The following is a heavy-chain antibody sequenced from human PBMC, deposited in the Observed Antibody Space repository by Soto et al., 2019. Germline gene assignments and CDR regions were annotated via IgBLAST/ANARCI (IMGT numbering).Heavy chain of an antibody. CDR2: VYATGTS. V-gene: IGHV4-4*07. CDR3: VRDGSKTLRDCFDP. D-gene: IGHD4-17*01. Sequence: PAETLSLTCSVSGGSMSKFYWSWIRKTAGKGLEWMGRVYATGTSEYNPSLRSRIAMSVDISKKTFSLRLRSVTAADTGVYYCVRDGSKTLRDCFDPWGQGILVTVSS. CDR1: GGSMSKFY. J-gene: IGHJ5*02.